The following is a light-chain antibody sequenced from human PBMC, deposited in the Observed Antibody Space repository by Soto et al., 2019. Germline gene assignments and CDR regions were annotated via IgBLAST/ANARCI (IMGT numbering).Light chain of an antibody. V-gene: IGKV3-15*01. Sequence: TELTQSPATLSISPGERATLSCRASQNVGTNLAWYQQKPGQAPRLLIYGASTRATGVPARFSGSGSGTEFTLTISSLQSEDFAVYYCQQYTDWPLTFGGGTKVDIK. CDR3: QQYTDWPLT. J-gene: IGKJ4*01. CDR1: QNVGTN. CDR2: GAS.